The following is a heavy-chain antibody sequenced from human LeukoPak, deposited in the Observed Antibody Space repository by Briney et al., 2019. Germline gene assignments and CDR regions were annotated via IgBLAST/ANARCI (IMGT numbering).Heavy chain of an antibody. CDR2: IYTSGST. J-gene: IGHJ3*02. V-gene: IGHV4-61*02. D-gene: IGHD3-22*01. Sequence: PSQTLSLTCTVSGGSISSGSYYWSSIWQPAGKGLEWIGRIYTSGSTNYNPSLKSRVTTSVDTSKNQFSLKLSSVTAADTAVYYCARDGISYYDTLDAFDIWGQGTMVTVSS. CDR1: GGSISSGSYY. CDR3: ARDGISYYDTLDAFDI.